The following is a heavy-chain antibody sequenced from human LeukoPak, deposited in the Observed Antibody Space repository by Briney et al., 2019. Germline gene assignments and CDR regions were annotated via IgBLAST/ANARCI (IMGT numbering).Heavy chain of an antibody. J-gene: IGHJ3*02. CDR1: GFNIGDYA. Sequence: GGSLRLSCTASGFNIGDYAMSWVRQAPGKGLEWVGFIRSKAYGGTTDYAASVKGRFIISGDDSKSIAYLQMNSLKTEDTAVYFCTRVWYDYDSSVYAFDIWGQGTMVTVSS. V-gene: IGHV3-49*04. D-gene: IGHD3-22*01. CDR2: IRSKAYGGTT. CDR3: TRVWYDYDSSVYAFDI.